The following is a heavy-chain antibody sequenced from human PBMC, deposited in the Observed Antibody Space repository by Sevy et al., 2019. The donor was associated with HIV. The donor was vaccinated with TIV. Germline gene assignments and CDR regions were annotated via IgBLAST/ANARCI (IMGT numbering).Heavy chain of an antibody. CDR3: AREVDVPTGSDAFDI. J-gene: IGHJ3*02. CDR2: IYYTGRT. CDR1: GDSISSVNYF. Sequence: SETLSLTCTVSGDSISSVNYFWSWIRQHPGKGLEWVGYIYYTGRTFYNPSLESRVKISRDTSRNQFSLNLSSVTAADTAVYYCAREVDVPTGSDAFDIWGQGTMVTVSS. D-gene: IGHD4-4*01. V-gene: IGHV4-31*03.